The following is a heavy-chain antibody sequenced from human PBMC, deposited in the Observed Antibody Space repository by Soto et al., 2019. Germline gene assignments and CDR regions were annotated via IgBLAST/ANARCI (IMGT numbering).Heavy chain of an antibody. CDR2: IYYSGST. V-gene: IGHV4-30-4*01. Sequence: SETLSLTCTVSGGSISSGDYYWSWIRQPPGKGLEWIGYIYYSGSTFYNPSLKSRLTISVDTSKSQFSLKLSSVTAADTAVYYCARLIVGAIYGGAQRFFDAWGQGTLVTVAS. CDR3: ARLIVGAIYGGAQRFFDA. J-gene: IGHJ4*02. D-gene: IGHD1-26*01. CDR1: GGSISSGDYY.